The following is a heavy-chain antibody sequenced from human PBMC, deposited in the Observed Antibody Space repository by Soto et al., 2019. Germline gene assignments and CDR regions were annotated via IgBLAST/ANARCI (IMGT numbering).Heavy chain of an antibody. V-gene: IGHV1-2*02. D-gene: IGHD3-10*01. CDR3: ARDYYANNWFDP. J-gene: IGHJ5*02. CDR1: GYAFTGYY. Sequence: ASVKVSCKASGYAFTGYYMHWVRQAPGQGLEWMGWINPNSGGTNYAQKFQGRVTMTRDTSISTAYMELSRLRSDDTAVYYCARDYYANNWFDPWGQGTLVTVSS. CDR2: INPNSGGT.